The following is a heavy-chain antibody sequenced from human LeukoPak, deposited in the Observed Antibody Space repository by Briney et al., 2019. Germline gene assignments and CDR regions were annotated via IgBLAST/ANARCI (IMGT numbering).Heavy chain of an antibody. J-gene: IGHJ4*02. V-gene: IGHV3-23*01. Sequence: GGPLRLSCAASGFTFSGKAMGWVRQAQGKGLEWVSAISGSGGSTYYADSVKGRFTISRDNSKNTLYLQMNSLRAEDTAVYYCAKDHRYSSYWGQGTLVTVSS. CDR3: AKDHRYSSY. CDR1: GFTFSGKA. CDR2: ISGSGGST. D-gene: IGHD6-19*01.